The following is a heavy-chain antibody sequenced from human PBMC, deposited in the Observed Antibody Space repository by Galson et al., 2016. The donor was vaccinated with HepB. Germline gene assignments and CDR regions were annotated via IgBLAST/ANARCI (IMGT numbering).Heavy chain of an antibody. CDR1: GNIFTTYW. CDR3: ATVDTFYHGMEV. D-gene: IGHD5-18*01. V-gene: IGHV5-51*01. Sequence: QSGAEVKKPGESLKISCQAYGNIFTTYWIAWVRQMPGKGLEWMAIIYPGNSDIRYSPSFKGHVTISADKSISTAYLQWSSLKASDSAMYYCATVDTFYHGMEVWGQGTTVTVPS. CDR2: IYPGNSDI. J-gene: IGHJ6*02.